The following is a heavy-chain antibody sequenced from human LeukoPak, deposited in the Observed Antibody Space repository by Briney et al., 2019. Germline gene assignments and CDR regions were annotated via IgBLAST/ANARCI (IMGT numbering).Heavy chain of an antibody. J-gene: IGHJ4*02. V-gene: IGHV4-39*07. D-gene: IGHD5-18*01. CDR3: ARVSDTAMVFDY. Sequence: SETLSLTCTVSGGSISSSSYYWGWIRQPPGKGLEWIGSIYYSGSTYYNPSLKSRVTISVDTSKNQFSLKLSSVTAADTAVYYCARVSDTAMVFDYWGQGTLVTVSS. CDR2: IYYSGST. CDR1: GGSISSSSYY.